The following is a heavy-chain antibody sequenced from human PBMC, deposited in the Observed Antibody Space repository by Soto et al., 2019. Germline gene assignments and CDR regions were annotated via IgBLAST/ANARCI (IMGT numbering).Heavy chain of an antibody. CDR1: GFTFSGSA. D-gene: IGHD6-19*01. V-gene: IGHV3-73*01. CDR2: IRSKANSYAT. Sequence: GGSLRLSCAASGFTFSGSAMHWVRQASGKGLEWVGRIRSKANSYATAYAASVKGRFTISRDDSKNTAYLQMNSLKTEDTAVYYCTRDPVAGHNHLSPEDYWGQGT. CDR3: TRDPVAGHNHLSPEDY. J-gene: IGHJ4*02.